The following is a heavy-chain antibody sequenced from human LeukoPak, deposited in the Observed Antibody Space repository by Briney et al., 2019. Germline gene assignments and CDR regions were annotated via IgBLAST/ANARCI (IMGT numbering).Heavy chain of an antibody. V-gene: IGHV3-23*01. CDR3: AKVSLYYYDSSGQYFDY. CDR2: ISGSGEST. D-gene: IGHD3-22*01. Sequence: GGSLRLSCEGSGFIFSSYAMTWVRQAPGKGLQWVSSISGSGESTYYADSVKGRFTISRDNSKNTLYLQMNSLRAEDTAVYYCAKVSLYYYDSSGQYFDYWGQGTLVTVSS. J-gene: IGHJ4*02. CDR1: GFIFSSYA.